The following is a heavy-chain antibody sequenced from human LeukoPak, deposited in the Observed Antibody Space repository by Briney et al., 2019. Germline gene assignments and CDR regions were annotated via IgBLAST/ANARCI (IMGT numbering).Heavy chain of an antibody. D-gene: IGHD1-26*01. CDR2: ISYDGSNK. CDR1: GFTFSSYA. V-gene: IGHV3-30-3*01. J-gene: IGHJ4*02. CDR3: AKGSRPPFYYFAY. Sequence: PGGSLRLSCAASGFTFSSYAMHWVRQAPGKGLEWVAVISYDGSNKYYADSVKGRFTISRDNSKNTLYLQMNSLRAEDTAVYYCAKGSRPPFYYFAYWGQGTLVTVSS.